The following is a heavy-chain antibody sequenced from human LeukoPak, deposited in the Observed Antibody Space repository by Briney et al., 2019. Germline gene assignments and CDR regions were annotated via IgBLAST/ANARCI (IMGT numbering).Heavy chain of an antibody. J-gene: IGHJ6*03. V-gene: IGHV3-30*18. Sequence: GGSLRLSCAASGFTFSSYGMHWVRQAPGKGLEWVAVISYDGSNKYYADSVKGRFTISRDNSKNTLYLQMNSLRAEDTAVYYCAKNMGDYYDSSGYYYYYYYMDVWGKGTTVTVSS. D-gene: IGHD3-22*01. CDR2: ISYDGSNK. CDR3: AKNMGDYYDSSGYYYYYYYMDV. CDR1: GFTFSSYG.